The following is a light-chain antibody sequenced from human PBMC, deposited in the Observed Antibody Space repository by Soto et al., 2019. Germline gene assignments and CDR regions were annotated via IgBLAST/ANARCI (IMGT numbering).Light chain of an antibody. J-gene: IGKJ3*01. CDR3: QQRSNWPPLFT. Sequence: EIVLTQSPATLSLSPGERATLSCRASQSVSSYLAWYQQKPGQAPRLLIYDASNRATGIPARFSGSGSGTDLTLTISSPEPEDFAVYYCQQRSNWPPLFTFGPGTKVDIK. V-gene: IGKV3-11*01. CDR1: QSVSSY. CDR2: DAS.